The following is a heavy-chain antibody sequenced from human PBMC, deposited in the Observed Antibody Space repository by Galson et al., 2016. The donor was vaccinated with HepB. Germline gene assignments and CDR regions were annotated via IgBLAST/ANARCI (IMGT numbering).Heavy chain of an antibody. CDR1: GYTFIHFY. D-gene: IGHD2-15*01. Sequence: SVKVSCKASGYTFIHFYMHWVRQAPGQGLEWMAMINPTGGMATYAQKFQGRVTVTRDTSTSTVYMELKSLKSEDTAVYYCAREKGYCSGGSCENWFDPWGQGTLVTVSS. V-gene: IGHV1-46*01. J-gene: IGHJ5*02. CDR2: INPTGGMA. CDR3: AREKGYCSGGSCENWFDP.